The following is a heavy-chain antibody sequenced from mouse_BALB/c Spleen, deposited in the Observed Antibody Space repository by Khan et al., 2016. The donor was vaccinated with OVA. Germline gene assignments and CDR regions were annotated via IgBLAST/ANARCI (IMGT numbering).Heavy chain of an antibody. CDR3: ARELRLGGFAY. Sequence: QVQLKQLGPGLVAPSQSLSITCTVSGFSLTGFGINWVRQPPGKGLEWLGMIWSDGSTDYNSVLKSRLSISKDDSKSQVFLKMNSLQTDDTARFYCARELRLGGFAYWGQGTLVTVSA. J-gene: IGHJ3*01. CDR1: GFSLTGFG. CDR2: IWSDGST. V-gene: IGHV2-6-7*01. D-gene: IGHD1-2*01.